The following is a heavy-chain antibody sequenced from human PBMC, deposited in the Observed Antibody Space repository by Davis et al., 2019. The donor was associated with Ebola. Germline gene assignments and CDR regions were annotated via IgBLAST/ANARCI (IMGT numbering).Heavy chain of an antibody. D-gene: IGHD2-15*01. CDR1: GYTFTSYY. CDR3: AREDIVVVVAATGGPGYYGMDV. J-gene: IGHJ6*04. CDR2: INPSGGST. V-gene: IGHV1-46*01. Sequence: ASVKVSCKASGYTFTSYYMHWVRQAPGQGLEWTGIINPSGGSTSYAQKFQGRVTMTRDTSTSTVYMELSSLRSEDTAVYYCAREDIVVVVAATGGPGYYGMDVWGKGTTVTVSS.